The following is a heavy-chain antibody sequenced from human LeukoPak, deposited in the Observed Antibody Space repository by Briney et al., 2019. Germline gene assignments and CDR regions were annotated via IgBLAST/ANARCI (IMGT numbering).Heavy chain of an antibody. CDR2: FSAYNGNT. D-gene: IGHD3-10*01. CDR1: GYTFTSYG. J-gene: IGHJ5*02. Sequence: ASVKLSCKASGYTFTSYGISWVRQATGQRLGSRGWFSAYNGNTTYAQKLQGRVTMPTNTSTSTAYMELRSLRSDDTAVYYCARVLGVRRFDPCGQGNLVTVSS. CDR3: ARVLGVRRFDP. V-gene: IGHV1-18*04.